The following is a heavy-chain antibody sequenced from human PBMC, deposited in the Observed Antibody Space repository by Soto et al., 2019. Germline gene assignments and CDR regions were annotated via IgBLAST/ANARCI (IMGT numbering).Heavy chain of an antibody. D-gene: IGHD6-6*01. Sequence: SETLSLTCAVSGYSISSGYYWGWIRQPPGKGLEWIGSIYHSGSTYYNPSLKSRVTISVDTSKNQFSLKLSSVTAADTAVYYCAREAPESYFDYWGQGTLVT. CDR1: GYSISSGYY. CDR2: IYHSGST. CDR3: AREAPESYFDY. V-gene: IGHV4-38-2*02. J-gene: IGHJ4*02.